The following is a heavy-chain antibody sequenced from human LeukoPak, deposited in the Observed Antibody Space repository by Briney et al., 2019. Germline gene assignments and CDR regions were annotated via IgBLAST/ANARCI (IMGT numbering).Heavy chain of an antibody. Sequence: SQTLSLTCTVSGGSISSGGYYWSRIRQHPGKGLEWIGYIYYSGSTYYNPSLKSRVTISVDTSKNQFSLKLSSVTAADTAVYYCAREEGYCSSSSCHLDFWGQGTLVTVSS. J-gene: IGHJ4*02. V-gene: IGHV4-31*03. CDR1: GGSISSGGYY. CDR3: AREEGYCSSSSCHLDF. CDR2: IYYSGST. D-gene: IGHD2-2*01.